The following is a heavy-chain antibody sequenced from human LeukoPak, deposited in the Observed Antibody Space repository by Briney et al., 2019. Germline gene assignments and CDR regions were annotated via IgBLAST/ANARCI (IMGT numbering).Heavy chain of an antibody. J-gene: IGHJ6*02. CDR3: AGAPLPYTVSYYYYYGMDV. CDR1: GYTFTSYY. V-gene: IGHV1-46*01. Sequence: ASVKVSCKASGYTFTSYYMHWVRQAPGQGLEWMGIINPSGGSTSYAQKFQGRVTMTRDTSTSTVYMELSSLRSEDTAVYYCAGAPLPYTVSYYYYYGMDVWGQGTTVTVSS. CDR2: INPSGGST. D-gene: IGHD4-17*01.